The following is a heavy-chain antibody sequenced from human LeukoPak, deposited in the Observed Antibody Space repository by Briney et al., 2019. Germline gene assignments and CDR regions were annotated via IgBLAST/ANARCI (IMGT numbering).Heavy chain of an antibody. CDR3: AMGLGGYATPASDY. D-gene: IGHD5-12*01. Sequence: GGSLRLSCAASGFTFSSYAMSWVRQAPGKGLEWVSAISGSGGSTYYADSVKGRFTISRDNSKNTLYLQMNSLRAEDTAVYYCAMGLGGYATPASDYWGQGTLVTVSS. CDR2: ISGSGGST. CDR1: GFTFSSYA. V-gene: IGHV3-23*01. J-gene: IGHJ4*02.